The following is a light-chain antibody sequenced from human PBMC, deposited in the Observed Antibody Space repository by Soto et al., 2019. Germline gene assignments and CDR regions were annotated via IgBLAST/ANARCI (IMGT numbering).Light chain of an antibody. J-gene: IGKJ1*01. Sequence: DIVMTQTPLSSPVTLGQPASISCRSSQSLVHSNGDTYLTWLQQRPGQPPRLLIYQLSNRFSGVPDRFGGSGAGTDFTLEISRVEAEDVGVYYFMQATQFPWTFGQGTKVDI. CDR2: QLS. CDR1: QSLVHSNGDTY. CDR3: MQATQFPWT. V-gene: IGKV2-24*01.